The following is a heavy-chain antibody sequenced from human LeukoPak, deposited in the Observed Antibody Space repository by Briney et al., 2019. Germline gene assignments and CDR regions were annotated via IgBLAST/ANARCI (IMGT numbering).Heavy chain of an antibody. Sequence: GALRLSCAASGFTFDDYGMSWVRQAPGKGLEWVSGINWNGGSTGYADSVKGRFTISRDNAKNSLYLQMNSLRAEDTAVYYCASSHYYDSSGPGKAFDIWGQGTMVTVSS. CDR2: INWNGGST. CDR1: GFTFDDYG. D-gene: IGHD3-22*01. J-gene: IGHJ3*02. V-gene: IGHV3-20*04. CDR3: ASSHYYDSSGPGKAFDI.